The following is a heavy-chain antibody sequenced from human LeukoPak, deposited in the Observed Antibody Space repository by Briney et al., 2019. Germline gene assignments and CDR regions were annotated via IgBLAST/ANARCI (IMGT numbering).Heavy chain of an antibody. V-gene: IGHV1-18*01. CDR2: ISAYNGNT. Sequence: ASVKLSFKASGYTFTSYGISWVRHAPGQGLEWMGWISAYNGNTNYAQKLEGRVTMTTDTSTSTAYMEVRSLRSDDTAVYYCARGEWYQYYFDYWGQGTLVTASS. J-gene: IGHJ4*02. CDR1: GYTFTSYG. D-gene: IGHD2-2*01. CDR3: ARGEWYQYYFDY.